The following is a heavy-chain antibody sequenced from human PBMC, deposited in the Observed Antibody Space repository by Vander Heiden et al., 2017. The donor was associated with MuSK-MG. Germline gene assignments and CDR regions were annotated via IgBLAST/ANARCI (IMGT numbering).Heavy chain of an antibody. CDR3: AHRHALNVGWDGGAHDV. CDR2: IYWDDDK. J-gene: IGHJ3*01. Sequence: QITLKESGPTRVRPTQTLTLTCTFSGFSLTTSGVGVGWVRQPPGKALEWLAVIYWDDDKRYRPSLKSRLTINKDTSGSQVVLTMANMDPADTATYYCAHRHALNVGWDGGAHDVWGQGAMVTVSA. CDR1: GFSLTTSGVG. V-gene: IGHV2-5*02. D-gene: IGHD6-19*01.